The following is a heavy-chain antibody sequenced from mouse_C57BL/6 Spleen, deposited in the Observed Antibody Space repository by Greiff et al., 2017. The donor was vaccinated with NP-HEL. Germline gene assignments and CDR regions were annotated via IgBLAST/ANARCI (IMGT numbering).Heavy chain of an antibody. V-gene: IGHV1-72*01. D-gene: IGHD1-1*01. CDR2: IDPNSGGT. Sequence: QVHVKQPGAELVKPGASVKLSCKASGYTFTSYWMHWVKQRPGRGLEWIGRIDPNSGGTKYNEKFKSKATLTVDKPSSTAYMQLSSLTSEDSAVYYCARWYYGSSYGYFDVWGTGTTVTVSS. CDR1: GYTFTSYW. J-gene: IGHJ1*03. CDR3: ARWYYGSSYGYFDV.